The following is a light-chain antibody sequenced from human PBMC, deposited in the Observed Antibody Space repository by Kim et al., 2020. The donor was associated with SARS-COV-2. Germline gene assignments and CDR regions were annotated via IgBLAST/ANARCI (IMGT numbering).Light chain of an antibody. V-gene: IGLV3-21*04. Sequence: KTATFSWGGSSIGSKGGHGDQTQSGQAPVLVIYYDSDRPSGIPERFSGSNSGNTATLTISRVEAGDEADYYCQVWDSTTDHRVVFGGGTQLTVL. J-gene: IGLJ2*01. CDR2: YDS. CDR3: QVWDSTTDHRVV. CDR1: SIGSKG.